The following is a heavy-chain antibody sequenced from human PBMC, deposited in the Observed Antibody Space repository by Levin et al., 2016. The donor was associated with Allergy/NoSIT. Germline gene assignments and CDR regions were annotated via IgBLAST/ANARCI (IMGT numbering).Heavy chain of an antibody. D-gene: IGHD4-23*01. V-gene: IGHV5-10-1*01. CDR1: GYSFTSYW. Sequence: KVSCKGSGYSFTSYWISWVRQMPGKGLEWMGRIDPSDSYTNYSPSFQGHVTISADKSISTAYLQWSSLKASDTAMYYCARSDYGGNSEVDYWGQGTLVTVSS. CDR2: IDPSDSYT. J-gene: IGHJ4*02. CDR3: ARSDYGGNSEVDY.